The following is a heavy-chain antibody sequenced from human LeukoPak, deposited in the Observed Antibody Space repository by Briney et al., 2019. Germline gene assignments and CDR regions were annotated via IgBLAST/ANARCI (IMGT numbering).Heavy chain of an antibody. CDR2: IRYDGSNK. J-gene: IGHJ4*02. D-gene: IGHD2-2*01. Sequence: GSLRLSCAASGFTFSSYGMHWVRQAPGKGLEWVAFIRYDGSNKYYADSVKGRFTISRDNSKNTLYLQMNSLRAEDTAVYYCAKDLWDCSSTSCYFTWGQGTLVTVSS. CDR3: AKDLWDCSSTSCYFT. V-gene: IGHV3-30*02. CDR1: GFTFSSYG.